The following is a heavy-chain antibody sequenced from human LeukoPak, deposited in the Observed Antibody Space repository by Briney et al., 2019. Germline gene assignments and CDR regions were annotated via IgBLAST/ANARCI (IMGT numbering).Heavy chain of an antibody. D-gene: IGHD3-22*01. CDR3: ARDSSPRYYYDSSGPDYYYYGMDV. Sequence: PSETLSLTCTVSGGSISSSSYYWGWIRQPPGKGLEWIGSIYYSGSTYYNPSLKSRVTISVDTSKNQFSLKLSSVTAADTAVYYCARDSSPRYYYDSSGPDYYYYGMDVWGQGTTVTVSS. J-gene: IGHJ6*02. CDR2: IYYSGST. CDR1: GGSISSSSYY. V-gene: IGHV4-39*07.